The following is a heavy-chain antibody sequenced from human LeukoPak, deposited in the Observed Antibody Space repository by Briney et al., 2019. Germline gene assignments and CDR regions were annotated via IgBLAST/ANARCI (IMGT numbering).Heavy chain of an antibody. J-gene: IGHJ4*02. CDR2: IYYSGST. CDR1: GGSISSSSYY. V-gene: IGHV4-39*07. Sequence: PSETLSLTCTVSGGSISSSSYYWGWIRQPPGKGLEWIGSIYYSGSTYYNPSLKSRVTISVDTSKNQFSLKLSSVTAADTAVYYCARTSWPGYSSSWYYFDYWGQGTLVTVSS. D-gene: IGHD6-13*01. CDR3: ARTSWPGYSSSWYYFDY.